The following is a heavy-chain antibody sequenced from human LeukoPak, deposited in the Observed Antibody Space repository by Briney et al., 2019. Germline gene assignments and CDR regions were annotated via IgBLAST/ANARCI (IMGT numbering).Heavy chain of an antibody. CDR2: IKQDGSEK. CDR3: ARDGVHSSGWYLS. D-gene: IGHD6-19*01. Sequence: PGGSLRLSCAASGFTFSSYWMSWVRQAPGKGLEWVANIKQDGSEKYYVDSVKGRFTISRDNAKNSLYLQMNSLRAEDTAVYYCARDGVHSSGWYLSWGQGTLVTVSS. CDR1: GFTFSSYW. V-gene: IGHV3-7*01. J-gene: IGHJ4*02.